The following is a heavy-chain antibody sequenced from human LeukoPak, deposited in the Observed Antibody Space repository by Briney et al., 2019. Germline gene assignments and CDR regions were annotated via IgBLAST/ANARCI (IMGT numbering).Heavy chain of an antibody. D-gene: IGHD6-13*01. Sequence: SETLSLTCAVYGGSFSGYYWSWIRQPPGKGLEWIGEINHSGSTNYNPSLKSRVTISVDPSKNQFSLKLSSVTAADTAVYYCARHPCGGSSSCSGFDSWGQGILITVSS. V-gene: IGHV4-34*01. J-gene: IGHJ4*02. CDR3: ARHPCGGSSSCSGFDS. CDR2: INHSGST. CDR1: GGSFSGYY.